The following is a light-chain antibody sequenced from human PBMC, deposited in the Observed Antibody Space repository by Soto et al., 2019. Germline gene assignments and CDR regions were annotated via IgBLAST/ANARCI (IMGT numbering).Light chain of an antibody. CDR3: QQYGRSPFT. J-gene: IGKJ3*01. CDR2: GAS. CDR1: QSVSSSY. Sequence: EIVLTQSPVTLSLSPGERATLSCRASQSVSSSYLAWYQQKPGQAPRLLIYGASSRATGIPGRFSGSGSGTDFTLTISRLEPEDFAVYYCQQYGRSPFTFGPGTKVDI. V-gene: IGKV3-20*01.